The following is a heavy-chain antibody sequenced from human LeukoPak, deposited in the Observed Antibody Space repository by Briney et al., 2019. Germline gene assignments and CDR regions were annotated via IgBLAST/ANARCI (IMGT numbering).Heavy chain of an antibody. CDR2: IYYSGST. CDR3: ARLESTEQWLEFDY. D-gene: IGHD6-19*01. V-gene: IGHV4-59*01. CDR1: GGSISSYF. Sequence: PSETLFLTCTVSGGSISSYFWSWIRQPPGKGLEWIGYIYYSGSTNYNPSLKSRVTISVDTSKNHFSLKLSSVTAADTAVYYCARLESTEQWLEFDYWGQGTLVTVSS. J-gene: IGHJ4*02.